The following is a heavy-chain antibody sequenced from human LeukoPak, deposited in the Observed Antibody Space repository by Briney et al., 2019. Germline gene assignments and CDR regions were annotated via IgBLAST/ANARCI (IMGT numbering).Heavy chain of an antibody. D-gene: IGHD4-11*01. J-gene: IGHJ4*02. Sequence: GGSLRLSCAASGFTFSDYYMSWIRQAPGKGLEWVSYISSSGSTIYYADSVKGRFTMSRDNAKNSLYLQMNSLRAEDTAVYYCASNNDYSNYKPFDYWGQGTLVTVSS. CDR3: ASNNDYSNYKPFDY. CDR1: GFTFSDYY. V-gene: IGHV3-11*04. CDR2: ISSSGSTI.